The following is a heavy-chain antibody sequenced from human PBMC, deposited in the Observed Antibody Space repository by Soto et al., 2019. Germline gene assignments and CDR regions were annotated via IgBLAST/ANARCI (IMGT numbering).Heavy chain of an antibody. Sequence: ASVKVSCKASGGTFSSYAISWVRQAPGQGLEWMGGIIPIFGTANYAQKFQGRVTITADESTSTAYMELSSLRSEDMAVYYCARGPVAGTGDYYYGMDVWGQGTTVTVSS. CDR3: ARGPVAGTGDYYYGMDV. D-gene: IGHD6-19*01. CDR1: GGTFSSYA. J-gene: IGHJ6*02. V-gene: IGHV1-69*13. CDR2: IIPIFGTA.